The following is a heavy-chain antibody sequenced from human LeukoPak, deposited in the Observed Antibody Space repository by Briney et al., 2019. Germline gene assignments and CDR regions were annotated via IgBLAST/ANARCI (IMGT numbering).Heavy chain of an antibody. CDR3: VREDLGVDY. Sequence: GGSLRLSCAASGFTFSSYSMNWVRQAPGKGLEWVAFIRYDGSNKYYADSVKGRFIISRDTSKNTLYLQMNSLRAEDTAMYYCVREDLGVDYWGQGTLVTVSS. J-gene: IGHJ4*02. CDR1: GFTFSSYS. V-gene: IGHV3-30*02. D-gene: IGHD1-26*01. CDR2: IRYDGSNK.